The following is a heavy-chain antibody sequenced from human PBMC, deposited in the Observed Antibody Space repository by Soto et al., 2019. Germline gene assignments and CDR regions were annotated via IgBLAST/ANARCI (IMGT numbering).Heavy chain of an antibody. CDR2: IYYSGVT. J-gene: IGHJ5*02. V-gene: IGHV4-39*07. CDR3: AGMPYTSGLRFDP. CDR1: GGSISSSSYY. D-gene: IGHD6-19*01. Sequence: SETLSLTCTVSGGSISSSSYYWGWIRQPPGKGLEWIGSIYYSGVTSYNPSLASRVSISLDRSNNQCSLKLKSVTAADTAVYFCAGMPYTSGLRFDPWGPGTLVTVSS.